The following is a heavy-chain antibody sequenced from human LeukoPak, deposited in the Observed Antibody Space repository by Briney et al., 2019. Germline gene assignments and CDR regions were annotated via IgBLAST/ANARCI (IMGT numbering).Heavy chain of an antibody. V-gene: IGHV1-3*01. CDR2: INAGNGNT. D-gene: IGHD3-16*01. CDR3: ASDLWATQDRYYYYYGMDV. Sequence: ASVKVSCKASGYTFTSYAMHWVRQAPGQRLEWMGWINAGNGNTKYSQKFQGRVTITRDTSASTAYMELSSLRSEDTAVYYCASDLWATQDRYYYYYGMDVWGQGTTVTVSS. J-gene: IGHJ6*02. CDR1: GYTFTSYA.